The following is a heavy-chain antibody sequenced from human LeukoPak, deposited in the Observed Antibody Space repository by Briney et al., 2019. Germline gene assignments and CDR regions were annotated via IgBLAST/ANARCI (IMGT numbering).Heavy chain of an antibody. CDR2: IYYSGST. J-gene: IGHJ5*02. D-gene: IGHD1/OR15-1a*01. V-gene: IGHV4-59*08. CDR3: AIRAREQRDSSPGNWLDP. CDR1: GGSISSYY. Sequence: KPSETLSLTCTVSGGSISSYYWSWIRQPPGKGLEWIGYIYYSGSTNYNPSLKSRVTISVDTSKNQFSLKLSSVTAADTAVYYCAIRAREQRDSSPGNWLDPWGQGTLVTVSS.